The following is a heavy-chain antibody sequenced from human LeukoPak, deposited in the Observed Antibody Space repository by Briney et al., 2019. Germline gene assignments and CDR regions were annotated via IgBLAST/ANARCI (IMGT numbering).Heavy chain of an antibody. Sequence: PSETLSLTCAVYGGSFSGYYWSWIRQPPGKGLEWIGEINHSGSTNYNPSLKSRVIISVDTSKNQFSLKLSSVTAADTAVYYCASGGYCSSTSCQRDYWGQGTLVTVSS. CDR2: INHSGST. J-gene: IGHJ4*02. V-gene: IGHV4-34*01. CDR3: ASGGYCSSTSCQRDY. D-gene: IGHD2-2*01. CDR1: GGSFSGYY.